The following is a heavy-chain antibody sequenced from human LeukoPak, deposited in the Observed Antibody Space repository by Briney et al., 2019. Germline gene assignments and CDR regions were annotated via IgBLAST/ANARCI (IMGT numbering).Heavy chain of an antibody. V-gene: IGHV1-8*01. D-gene: IGHD3-22*01. CDR1: GYTFTSYD. Sequence: ASVKVSCKASGYTFTSYDINWVRQATGQGLEWMGWMNPNSGNTGYAQKFQGRVTMTRNTSISTAYMELSSLRSEDTAVYYCARGPPPMYYYDSSGNQDYYYGMDVWGQGTTVTVSS. CDR2: MNPNSGNT. CDR3: ARGPPPMYYYDSSGNQDYYYGMDV. J-gene: IGHJ6*02.